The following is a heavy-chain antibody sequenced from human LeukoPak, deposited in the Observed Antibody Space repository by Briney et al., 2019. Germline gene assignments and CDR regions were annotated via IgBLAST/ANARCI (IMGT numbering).Heavy chain of an antibody. V-gene: IGHV1-58*01. CDR3: AKDQFSGIAAAGYYFDY. Sequence: GTSVKVSCKASGFTFTSSAVQWVRQARGQRLEWIGWIVVGSGNTNYAQKFQERVTITRDMSTSTAYMELSSLRSEDTAVYYCAKDQFSGIAAAGYYFDYWGQGTLVTVSS. CDR2: IVVGSGNT. CDR1: GFTFTSSA. D-gene: IGHD6-13*01. J-gene: IGHJ4*02.